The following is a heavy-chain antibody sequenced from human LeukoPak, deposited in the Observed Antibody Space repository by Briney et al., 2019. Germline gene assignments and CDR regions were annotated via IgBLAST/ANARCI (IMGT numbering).Heavy chain of an antibody. CDR2: IYHSGST. CDR1: GGSISSGGYS. J-gene: IGHJ3*02. V-gene: IGHV4-30-2*01. D-gene: IGHD3-10*01. Sequence: KTSQTLSLTCAVSGGSISSGGYSWSWIRQPPGKGLEWMGYIYHSGSTYYNPSLKSRVTISVDRSKNQFSLKLSSVPASDTAVYYCARATDYYGSGSFDAFDIWGQGTMVTVSS. CDR3: ARATDYYGSGSFDAFDI.